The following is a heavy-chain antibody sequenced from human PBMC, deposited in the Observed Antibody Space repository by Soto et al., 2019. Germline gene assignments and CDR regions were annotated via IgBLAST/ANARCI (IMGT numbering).Heavy chain of an antibody. Sequence: ASVKVSCKASGGTFSSYAISWVRQAPGQGLEWMGGIIPIFGTANYAQKFQGRVTITADESTSTAYMELSSLRSEDTAVYYCARAPSSGYYPAHYYYGMDVWGQGTKVTVYS. CDR3: ARAPSSGYYPAHYYYGMDV. CDR2: IIPIFGTA. D-gene: IGHD3-22*01. J-gene: IGHJ6*02. CDR1: GGTFSSYA. V-gene: IGHV1-69*13.